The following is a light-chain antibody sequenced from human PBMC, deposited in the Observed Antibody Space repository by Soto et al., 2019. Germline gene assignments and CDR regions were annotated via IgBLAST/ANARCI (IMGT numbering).Light chain of an antibody. CDR1: SSDVGGYKY. CDR2: EVS. Sequence: QSVLTQPASVSGSPGQSITISCTGTSSDVGGYKYVSWYQQHPGKVPKLIIYEVSNRPSGVSDRFSGSKSENTASLTISGLQSEDEADYYCTSYTLRSTVVFGGGTKVTVL. J-gene: IGLJ3*02. V-gene: IGLV2-14*01. CDR3: TSYTLRSTVV.